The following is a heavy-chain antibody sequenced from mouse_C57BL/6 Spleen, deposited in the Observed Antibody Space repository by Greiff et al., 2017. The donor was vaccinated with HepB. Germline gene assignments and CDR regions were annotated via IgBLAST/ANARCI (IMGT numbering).Heavy chain of an antibody. D-gene: IGHD4-1*01. J-gene: IGHJ2*01. CDR2: ISSGSSTI. CDR1: GFTFSDYG. CDR3: ARLGRGTFYFDY. V-gene: IGHV5-17*01. Sequence: EVQLVESGGGLVKPGGSLKLSCAASGFTFSDYGMHWVRQAPEKGLEWVAYISSGSSTIYYADTVKGRFTISRDTAKNTLFLQMTSRRSEDTAMYYCARLGRGTFYFDYWGQGTTLTVSS.